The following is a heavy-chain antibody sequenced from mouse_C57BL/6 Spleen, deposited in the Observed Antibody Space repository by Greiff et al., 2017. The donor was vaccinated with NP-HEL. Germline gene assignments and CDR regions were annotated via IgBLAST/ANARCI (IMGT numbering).Heavy chain of an antibody. D-gene: IGHD2-1*01. CDR1: GFNIKDYY. J-gene: IGHJ3*01. CDR3: AREGNPAWFAY. V-gene: IGHV14-2*01. CDR2: IDPEDGET. Sequence: EVQLQQSGAELVKPGASVKLSCTASGFNIKDYYMHWVKQRTEQGLEWIGRIDPEDGETKYAPKCQGKATITADTSSNTAYLQLSSLTSEDTAVYYCAREGNPAWFAYWGQGTLVTVSA.